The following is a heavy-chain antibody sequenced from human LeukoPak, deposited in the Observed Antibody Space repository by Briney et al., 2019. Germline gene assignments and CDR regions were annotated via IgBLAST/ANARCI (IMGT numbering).Heavy chain of an antibody. CDR3: ARATNFDWSNRYFDY. CDR2: IYPGDSDT. V-gene: IGHV5-51*01. J-gene: IGHJ4*02. D-gene: IGHD3-9*01. CDR1: GYSFTSYW. Sequence: GESLKISCKGSGYSFTSYWIGWVRQMPGKGLEWMGIIYPGDSDTRYSPSFQGQVTISADKSISTAYPQWSSLKASDTAMYYCARATNFDWSNRYFDYWGQGTLVTVSS.